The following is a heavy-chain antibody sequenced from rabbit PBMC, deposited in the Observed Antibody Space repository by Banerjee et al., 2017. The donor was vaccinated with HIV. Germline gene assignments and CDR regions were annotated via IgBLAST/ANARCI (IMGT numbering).Heavy chain of an antibody. D-gene: IGHD6-1*01. J-gene: IGHJ4*01. CDR1: GFSFSSSYW. CDR2: IYSGSSGST. Sequence: QEQLVESGGGLVQPGASLTLTCTASGFSFSSSYWICWVRQAPGKGLEWIACIYSGSSGSTYYASWAKGRFTITRSTSLNTVTLQLNSLTAADTATYFCARGGYAAYGDGIFNLWGPGTLVTVS. CDR3: ARGGYAAYGDGIFNL. V-gene: IGHV1S45*01.